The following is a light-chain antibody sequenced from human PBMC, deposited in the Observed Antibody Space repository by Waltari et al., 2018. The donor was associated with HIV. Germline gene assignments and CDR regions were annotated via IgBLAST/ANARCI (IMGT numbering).Light chain of an antibody. Sequence: IQIIQSPSSLSASTGDRVTITCQASEDIAKNLNWFQQKSGNVPKLLIYASSNLQTVVPSRFSGGGSGTDYTFTIDSLQPEDIATYFCLQYDNLPYTFGQGTTLEIK. CDR2: ASS. CDR1: EDIAKN. V-gene: IGKV1-33*01. J-gene: IGKJ2*01. CDR3: LQYDNLPYT.